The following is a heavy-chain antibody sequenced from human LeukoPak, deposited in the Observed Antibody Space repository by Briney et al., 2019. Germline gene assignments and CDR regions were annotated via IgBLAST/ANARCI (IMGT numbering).Heavy chain of an antibody. D-gene: IGHD3-10*01. Sequence: PGGSLRLSCAASGFTFSSYAMHWVRQAPGKGLEWMAVISYDGSNKYYADSVKGRFTISRDNSKNTLYLQMNSLRAEDTAVYYCARANSGSGSYYYYYYYMDVWGKGTTVTVSS. CDR3: ARANSGSGSYYYYYYYMDV. J-gene: IGHJ6*03. CDR1: GFTFSSYA. CDR2: ISYDGSNK. V-gene: IGHV3-30*04.